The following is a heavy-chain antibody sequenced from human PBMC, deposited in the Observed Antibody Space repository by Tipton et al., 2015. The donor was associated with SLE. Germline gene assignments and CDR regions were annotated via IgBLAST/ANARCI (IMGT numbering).Heavy chain of an antibody. D-gene: IGHD2-8*02. CDR3: ATGPEEPGGDAFDI. J-gene: IGHJ3*02. CDR2: ISSSSSYI. Sequence: SLRLSCAASGFTFSSYSMNWVRQAPGKGLEWVSSISSSSSYIYYADSVKGRFTISRDNAKNSLYLQMNSLRAEDTAVYYCATGPEEPGGDAFDIWGQGTMVTVSS. V-gene: IGHV3-21*01. CDR1: GFTFSSYS.